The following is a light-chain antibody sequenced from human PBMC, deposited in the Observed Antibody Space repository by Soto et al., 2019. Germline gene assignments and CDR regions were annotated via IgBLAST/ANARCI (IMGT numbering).Light chain of an antibody. CDR3: QQYGTSHLT. J-gene: IGKJ4*01. CDR1: QSASSDN. V-gene: IGKV3-20*01. Sequence: EIVLTQSPGTLSLSPGERATLSCRASQSASSDNLAWYQQKPGQAPRLLIYGASHRATGIPDRIRGSGSGTEFTLTISILEPEDFAVYYCQQYGTSHLTFGGGTKVEIK. CDR2: GAS.